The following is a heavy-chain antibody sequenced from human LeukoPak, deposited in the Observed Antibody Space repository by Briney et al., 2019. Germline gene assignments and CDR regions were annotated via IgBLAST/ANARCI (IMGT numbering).Heavy chain of an antibody. CDR1: GYTFTNYY. Sequence: ASVKVSCKASGYTFTNYYIHWLRQAPGQGLDWMGRIKRNSGDTNYAHKFQGRVTMTRDTSISTAYMELSRLRSDDTALYYCARGGTEASSGDYWGQGALVTVSS. CDR2: IKRNSGDT. J-gene: IGHJ4*02. V-gene: IGHV1-2*06. D-gene: IGHD3-10*01. CDR3: ARGGTEASSGDY.